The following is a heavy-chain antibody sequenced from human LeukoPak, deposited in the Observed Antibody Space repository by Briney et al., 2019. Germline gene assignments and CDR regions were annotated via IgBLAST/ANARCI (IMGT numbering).Heavy chain of an antibody. D-gene: IGHD4-17*01. Sequence: GGSLRLSCAASGFTFTNYAISWVRQAPGKGLEWVSAITYSGADTYYADSVKGRFTISRDSSKSTLYLQMSSLRADDTAVYYCAKAGYGDYDFDYWGQGTLVTVSS. CDR2: ITYSGADT. CDR1: GFTFTNYA. CDR3: AKAGYGDYDFDY. V-gene: IGHV3-23*01. J-gene: IGHJ4*02.